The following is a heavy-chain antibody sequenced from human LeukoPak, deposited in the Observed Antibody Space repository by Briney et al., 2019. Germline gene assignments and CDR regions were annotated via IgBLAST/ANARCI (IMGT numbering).Heavy chain of an antibody. J-gene: IGHJ4*02. V-gene: IGHV1-18*01. CDR1: GYTFTNYV. D-gene: IGHD4-17*01. Sequence: ASVKVSCKASGYTFTNYVINWVRQAPGQGLEWMGWITAYNGITNYAQKVQGRVTMTTDTSTSIAYMELRSLRSHDTAVYFCARGDDYGDYQLIDYWGQGTLVTVSS. CDR2: ITAYNGIT. CDR3: ARGDDYGDYQLIDY.